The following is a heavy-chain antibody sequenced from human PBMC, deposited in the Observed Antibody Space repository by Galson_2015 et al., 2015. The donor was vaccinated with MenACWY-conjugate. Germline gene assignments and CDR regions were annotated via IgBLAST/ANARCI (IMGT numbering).Heavy chain of an antibody. Sequence: QSGAEVKKPGESLRISCKGSGFSFTSYWISWARQMPGKGLEWMGRIDPSDSFTNYSPSVQGHVAISAAKSITTAYLQWSSLKASDHAMYYRAASPSVSVTASPEYWFFDLWGRGTLVTVSS. V-gene: IGHV5-10-1*01. D-gene: IGHD2-21*02. J-gene: IGHJ2*01. CDR3: AASPSVSVTASPEYWFFDL. CDR2: IDPSDSFT. CDR1: GFSFTSYW.